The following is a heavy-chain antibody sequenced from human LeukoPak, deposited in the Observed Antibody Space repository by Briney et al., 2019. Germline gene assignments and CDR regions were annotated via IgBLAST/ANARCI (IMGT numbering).Heavy chain of an antibody. D-gene: IGHD6-13*01. Sequence: PSETLSLTCTLSGGSISSDYWSWIRQSPGKGLEWIGYISYTGSTNYNPSLKNRVTIPVDMSKSQFSLKLSSVTAADTAVYYCARRIASSGKGFDYWGQGTLVTVSS. CDR1: GGSISSDY. J-gene: IGHJ4*02. CDR3: ARRIASSGKGFDY. V-gene: IGHV4-59*01. CDR2: ISYTGST.